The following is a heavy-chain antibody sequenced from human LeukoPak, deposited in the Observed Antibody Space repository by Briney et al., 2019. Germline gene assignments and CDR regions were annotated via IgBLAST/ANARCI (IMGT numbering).Heavy chain of an antibody. D-gene: IGHD1-1*01. CDR1: GFTFSSYT. CDR3: ARDRETGMVFSHGMDV. J-gene: IGHJ6*02. V-gene: IGHV3-48*04. CDR2: ISSSSSTI. Sequence: PGGSLRLSCAASGFTFSSYTMSWVRQAPGKGLEWVSYISSSSSTIYYADSVKGRFTISRDNAKNSLYLQMNSLRAEDTAVYYCARDRETGMVFSHGMDVWGQGTTVTVSS.